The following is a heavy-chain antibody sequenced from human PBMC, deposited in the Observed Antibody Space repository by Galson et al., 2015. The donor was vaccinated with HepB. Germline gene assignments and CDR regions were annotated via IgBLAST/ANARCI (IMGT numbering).Heavy chain of an antibody. CDR1: GYTFTSYA. CDR3: ARDPGTSIAARPRYNWFDP. J-gene: IGHJ5*02. V-gene: IGHV1-3*01. Sequence: SVKVSCKASGYTFTSYAMHWVRQAPGQRLEWMGWINAGNGNTKYSQKFQGRVTITRDTSASTAYMELSSLRSEDTAVYYCARDPGTSIAARPRYNWFDPWGQGTLVTVSS. CDR2: INAGNGNT. D-gene: IGHD6-6*01.